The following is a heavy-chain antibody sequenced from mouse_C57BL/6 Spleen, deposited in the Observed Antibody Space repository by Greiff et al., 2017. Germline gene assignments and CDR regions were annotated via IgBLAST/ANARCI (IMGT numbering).Heavy chain of an antibody. CDR3: ASDGYWFAY. V-gene: IGHV1-82*01. J-gene: IGHJ3*01. D-gene: IGHD2-3*01. CDR1: GYAFSSSW. Sequence: VKLQESGPELVKPGASVKISCKASGYAFSSSWMNWVKQRPGKGLEWIGRIYPGDGDTNYNGKFKGKATLTADKSSSTAYMQLSSLTSEDSAVYFCASDGYWFAYWGQGTLVTVSA. CDR2: IYPGDGDT.